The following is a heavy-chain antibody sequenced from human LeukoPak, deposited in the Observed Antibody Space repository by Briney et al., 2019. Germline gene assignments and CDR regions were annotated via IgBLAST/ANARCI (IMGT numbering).Heavy chain of an antibody. V-gene: IGHV3-21*01. CDR1: DFTFSRYS. D-gene: IGHD4-17*01. CDR2: ISSGGHNI. Sequence: GGSLRLSCAASDFTFSRYSMNWFRQAPGEGLEWASSISSGGHNIFYADPVKGRFTISRDNAKNSLYLQMNSLRVEDTAVYYCSRHGDGFYYGMDVWGQGTTVTVSS. CDR3: SRHGDGFYYGMDV. J-gene: IGHJ6*01.